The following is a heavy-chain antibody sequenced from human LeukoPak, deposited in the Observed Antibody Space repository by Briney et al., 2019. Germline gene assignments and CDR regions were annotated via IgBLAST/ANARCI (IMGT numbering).Heavy chain of an antibody. V-gene: IGHV4-39*01. D-gene: IGHD1-26*01. CDR1: GGSISTTDFD. Sequence: SETLSLTCAVSGGSISTTDFDWAWIRQPPGQGLEWIATISSSGKSYYNPYLMSRVTISVDTSKNQFSLDVTSVTAADTGLFYCARFKGGTGFDYWRRVILVIVS. CDR3: ARFKGGTGFDY. J-gene: IGHJ4*02. CDR2: ISSSGKS.